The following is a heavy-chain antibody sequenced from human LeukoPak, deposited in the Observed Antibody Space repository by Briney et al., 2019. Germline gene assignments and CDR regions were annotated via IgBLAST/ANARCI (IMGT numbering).Heavy chain of an antibody. CDR3: VRHPSFTLVGVVTAFDL. Sequence: SETLSLTCAVYGGSFSGYYWSWIRQPPGKGLEWIGEINHSGSTNYNPSLKSRVTISVDTSKNQFSLKLFSVTAADTAVYYCVRHPSFTLVGVVTAFDLWGRGTLVTVSS. CDR1: GGSFSGYY. J-gene: IGHJ2*01. CDR2: INHSGST. D-gene: IGHD3-3*01. V-gene: IGHV4-34*01.